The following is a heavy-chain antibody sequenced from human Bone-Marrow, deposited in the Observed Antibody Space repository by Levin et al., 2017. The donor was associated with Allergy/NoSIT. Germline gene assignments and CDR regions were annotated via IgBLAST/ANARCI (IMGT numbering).Heavy chain of an antibody. Sequence: GESLKISCTASGFTFSSHAMNWVRQAPGKGLEWVALISDNGRDQYYVDSVKGRFTISRDNSKNTLYLQMNSLRVEDTAVYYCARDQTEKSWFFDLWGRGTLVTVSS. D-gene: IGHD1-1*01. CDR2: ISDNGRDQ. CDR3: ARDQTEKSWFFDL. J-gene: IGHJ2*01. V-gene: IGHV3-30*04. CDR1: GFTFSSHA.